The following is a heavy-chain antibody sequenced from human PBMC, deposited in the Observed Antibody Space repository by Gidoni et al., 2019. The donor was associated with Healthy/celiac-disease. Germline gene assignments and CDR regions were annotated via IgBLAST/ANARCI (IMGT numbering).Heavy chain of an antibody. CDR2: IYYSGST. V-gene: IGHV4-59*01. J-gene: IGHJ6*02. Sequence: QVQLQESGPGLVTPSETLYLTCTVSGGSISSYYWGWIRQPPGKGLEWIGYIYYSGSTNYNPALKSRVTISVDTSKNQFSLKLSSVTAADTAVYYCARALTLSGSYGYYYYGMDVWGQGTTVTVSS. D-gene: IGHD1-26*01. CDR1: GGSISSYY. CDR3: ARALTLSGSYGYYYYGMDV.